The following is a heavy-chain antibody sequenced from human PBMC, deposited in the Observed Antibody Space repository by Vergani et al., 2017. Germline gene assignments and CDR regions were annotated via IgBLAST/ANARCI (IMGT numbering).Heavy chain of an antibody. V-gene: IGHV4-34*01. J-gene: IGHJ6*02. Sequence: QVQLQQWGAGLLKPSETLSLTCAVYGGSFSGYYWSWIRQPPGKGLEWIGEINHSGSTNYNPSLKSRVTISVDTSKNQFSLKLSSVTAADTAVYYCATRGGLRYIQEDDYGMDVWGQGTTVTVSS. D-gene: IGHD3-9*01. CDR2: INHSGST. CDR3: ATRGGLRYIQEDDYGMDV. CDR1: GGSFSGYY.